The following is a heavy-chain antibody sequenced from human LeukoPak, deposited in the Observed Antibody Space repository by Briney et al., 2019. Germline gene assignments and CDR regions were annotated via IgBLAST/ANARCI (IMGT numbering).Heavy chain of an antibody. CDR3: ARDWFHAIDY. V-gene: IGHV3-21*01. D-gene: IGHD2/OR15-2a*01. Sequence: GGSLRLSCAASGFTFNTYTMNWVRQAPGKGLEWVASIGSGSAYSYYAESVKGRFIISRDNAKNTLYLQMNSLRDEDTAVYYCARDWFHAIDYWGQGTLVTVSS. J-gene: IGHJ4*02. CDR1: GFTFNTYT. CDR2: IGSGSAYS.